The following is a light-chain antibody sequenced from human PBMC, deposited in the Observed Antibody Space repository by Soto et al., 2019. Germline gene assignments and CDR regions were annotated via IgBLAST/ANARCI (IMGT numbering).Light chain of an antibody. V-gene: IGKV3-15*01. J-gene: IGKJ2*01. CDR1: QSVSSN. CDR2: GES. CDR3: QQYNNWPHT. Sequence: EIVMTQSPATLSVSPGERATLSCRASQSVSSNLAWYQQKPGQAPRLLIYGESPRATGIPARFSGSGSGTEFTLTISSLQSEDFAVYYCQQYNNWPHTFGQGTKLEIK.